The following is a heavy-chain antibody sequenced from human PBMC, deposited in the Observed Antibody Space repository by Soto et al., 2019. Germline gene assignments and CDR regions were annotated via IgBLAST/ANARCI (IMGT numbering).Heavy chain of an antibody. CDR2: ISYDGSNK. J-gene: IGHJ2*01. CDR3: ARDPLWGTAMVLWYFDL. V-gene: IGHV3-30-3*01. CDR1: GFTFSSYA. Sequence: QVQLVESGGGVVQPGRSLRLSCAASGFTFSSYAMHWVRQAPGKGLEWVAVISYDGSNKYYADSVKGRFTISRDNSKNELYLQMNRLRAEDTAVYYCARDPLWGTAMVLWYFDLWGRGTLVTVSS. D-gene: IGHD5-18*01.